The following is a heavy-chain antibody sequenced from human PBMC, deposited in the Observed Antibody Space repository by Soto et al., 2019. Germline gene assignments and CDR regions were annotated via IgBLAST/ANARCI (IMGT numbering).Heavy chain of an antibody. CDR3: ARASTPDSTGYDY. V-gene: IGHV3-72*01. Sequence: EVQLVESGGGLVQPGGSLRLWCAASGFTLSDHYLDWVRQAPGKGLEWVGRSRNRVKSFTTAYAASVRGRFTFSRDDSTNSLYLQMNSLKTDDTAVYYCARASTPDSTGYDYWGQGTLVTVSS. CDR2: SRNRVKSFTT. CDR1: GFTLSDHY. J-gene: IGHJ4*02. D-gene: IGHD3-3*01.